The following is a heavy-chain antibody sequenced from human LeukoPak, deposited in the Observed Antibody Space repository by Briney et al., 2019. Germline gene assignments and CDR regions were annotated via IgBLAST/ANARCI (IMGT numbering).Heavy chain of an antibody. D-gene: IGHD2-15*01. J-gene: IGHJ4*02. CDR2: ISSSSSYI. CDR1: GFTFSSYS. CDR3: ARDNCSGGSCYPDLDY. Sequence: PGGSLSLSCAASGFTFSSYSMNWVRQAPGKGLEWVSSISSSSSYIYYADSVKGRFTISRDNAKNSLYLQMNSRRAEDTAVYYCARDNCSGGSCYPDLDYWGQGTMVTVSS. V-gene: IGHV3-21*01.